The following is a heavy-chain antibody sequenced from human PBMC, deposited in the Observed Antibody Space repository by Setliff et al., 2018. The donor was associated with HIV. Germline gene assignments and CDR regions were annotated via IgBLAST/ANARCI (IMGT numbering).Heavy chain of an antibody. CDR1: DSGTYY. Sequence: SETLSLTCTVSDSGTYYWSWIRQPAGKGLEWIGRVSSRGDTNYNPSLKSRVTMSVDTSKNQFSLKLTSVTASDTAVYYCARAASGNTGPFDLWGQGSPVTVSS. V-gene: IGHV4-4*07. CDR2: VSSRGDT. D-gene: IGHD3-10*01. J-gene: IGHJ4*02. CDR3: ARAASGNTGPFDL.